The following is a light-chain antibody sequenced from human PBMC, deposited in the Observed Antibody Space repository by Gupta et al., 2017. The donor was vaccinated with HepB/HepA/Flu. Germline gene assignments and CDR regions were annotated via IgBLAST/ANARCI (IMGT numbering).Light chain of an antibody. CDR1: QSVLYNSNNKSY. V-gene: IGKV4-1*01. CDR2: WAS. Sequence: DIVMTQPPDSLAVSLGERATINCKSSQSVLYNSNNKSYLAWYQQKPGQPPKLLIYWASTRESGVPDRFSGSGSGTDFTLTISSLQAEDVAVYYCQQYYSIPITFGQGTRLEIK. CDR3: QQYYSIPIT. J-gene: IGKJ5*01.